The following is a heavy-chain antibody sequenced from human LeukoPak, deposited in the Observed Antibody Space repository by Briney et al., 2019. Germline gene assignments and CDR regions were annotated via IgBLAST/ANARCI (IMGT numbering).Heavy chain of an antibody. V-gene: IGHV4-39*01. CDR2: IYYSGST. CDR3: ARHNAPRRVRFDF. J-gene: IGHJ4*02. Sequence: SETLSLTCSVSAGSISSSSYYWGWIRQAPGKGLEWIGSIYYSGSTYYNPSLKSRVTLSVDTSKNRFSLNFNSVTAADTALYWCARHNAPRRVRFDFWGQGILVTVSS. CDR1: AGSISSSSYY.